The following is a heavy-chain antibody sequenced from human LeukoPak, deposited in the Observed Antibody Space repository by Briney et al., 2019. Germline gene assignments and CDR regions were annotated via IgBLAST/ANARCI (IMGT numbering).Heavy chain of an antibody. V-gene: IGHV4-4*07. CDR2: IYTSGST. CDR1: GGSISSCY. CDR3: ARARMVRGVGAFDI. D-gene: IGHD3-10*01. Sequence: SETLSLTCTVSGGSISSCYWSWIRQPAGKGLEWIGRIYTSGSTNYNPSLKSRVTMSVDTSKNQFSLKLSSVTAADTVVYYCARARMVRGVGAFDIWGQGTVVTVSS. J-gene: IGHJ3*02.